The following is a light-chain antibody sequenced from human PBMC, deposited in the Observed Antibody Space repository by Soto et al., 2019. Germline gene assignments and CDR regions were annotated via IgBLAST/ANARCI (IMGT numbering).Light chain of an antibody. CDR2: AAS. J-gene: IGKJ2*01. CDR3: QQYYSYLSYT. V-gene: IGKV1-8*01. CDR1: QGISSY. Sequence: AIRMTQSPSSLSASTGDRVTITCRASQGISSYLAWYQQKPGKAPKLLIYAASTLQSGVPSRFSSSGSGTDFTLTISCLQSEDFATYYCQQYYSYLSYTFGQGTKLEIK.